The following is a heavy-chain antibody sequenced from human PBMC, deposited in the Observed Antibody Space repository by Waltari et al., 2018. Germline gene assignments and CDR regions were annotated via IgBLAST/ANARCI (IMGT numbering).Heavy chain of an antibody. Sequence: QVQLQESGPGLVKPSETLSLTCTVSGGSISSYYWSWIRQPPGKGLEWIGYIDYSGSTNYNPSLKSRVTISVDTSKNQFSLKLSSVTAADTAVYYCAREIRFLEWFRFDPWGQGTLVTVSS. CDR3: AREIRFLEWFRFDP. CDR2: IDYSGST. J-gene: IGHJ5*02. CDR1: GGSISSYY. D-gene: IGHD3-3*01. V-gene: IGHV4-59*01.